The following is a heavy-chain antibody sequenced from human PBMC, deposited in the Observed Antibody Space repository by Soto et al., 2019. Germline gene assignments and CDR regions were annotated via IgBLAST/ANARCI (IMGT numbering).Heavy chain of an antibody. V-gene: IGHV1-18*01. CDR1: GYTFSGYA. CDR3: ARPSPDFGDCASSFGY. Sequence: QVQLVQSAAEVKKPGASVKVSCTTSGYTFSGYAMSWVRQAPGQGLEMMGWISADNGNRGYAQKFQGILTLTTDTSSATAHMELRGLTSDDTALSYCARPSPDFGDCASSFGYSGQGTLVPVSS. CDR2: ISADNGNR. D-gene: IGHD4-17*01. J-gene: IGHJ4*02.